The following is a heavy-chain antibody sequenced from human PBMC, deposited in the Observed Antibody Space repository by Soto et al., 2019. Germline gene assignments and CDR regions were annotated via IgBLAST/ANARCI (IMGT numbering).Heavy chain of an antibody. CDR3: ARRIGDYYDSRPEYYFDY. V-gene: IGHV4-31*03. CDR2: IYYSGST. D-gene: IGHD3-22*01. J-gene: IGHJ4*02. Sequence: QVQLQESGPGLVKPSQTLSLTCTVSGGSISSGGYYWSWIRQHPGKGLEWIGYIYYSGSTYYNPSLPSRVTMSLDTSKNQFPLKLSSVTAADTAVYYCARRIGDYYDSRPEYYFDYWGQGTLVTVSS. CDR1: GGSISSGGYY.